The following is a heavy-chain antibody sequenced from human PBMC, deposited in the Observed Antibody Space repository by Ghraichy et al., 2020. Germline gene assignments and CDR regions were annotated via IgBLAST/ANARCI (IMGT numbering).Heavy chain of an antibody. CDR3: ARGADYAFDL. J-gene: IGHJ4*02. V-gene: IGHV3-30*02. D-gene: IGHD4-17*01. CDR1: GIVFTSSA. CDR2: ISNLDGNTK. Sequence: GGSLRLSCAASGIVFTSSAMDWVRQVPGKGLEWVAFISNLDGNTKNSVESVKGRFTISRDNSKNTVFLQMDSLRVEDTAVYYCARGADYAFDLWGQGTLVTVSS.